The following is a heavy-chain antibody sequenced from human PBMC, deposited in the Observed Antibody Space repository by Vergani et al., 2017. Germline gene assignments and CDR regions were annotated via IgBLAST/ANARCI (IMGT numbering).Heavy chain of an antibody. CDR2: ISYDGSNK. CDR3: ARDSRRYYYDRSGYRHYHNYGMDV. D-gene: IGHD3-22*01. J-gene: IGHJ6*02. CDR1: GFTFSSYG. Sequence: QVQLVESGGGVVQPGRSLRLSCAASGFTFSSYGMHWVRQAPGKGLEWVAVISYDGSNKYYADSVKGRFTISRDNSKNTLYLQMNSLGAEDTAVYYCARDSRRYYYDRSGYRHYHNYGMDVWGQGTTVTVSS. V-gene: IGHV3-30*03.